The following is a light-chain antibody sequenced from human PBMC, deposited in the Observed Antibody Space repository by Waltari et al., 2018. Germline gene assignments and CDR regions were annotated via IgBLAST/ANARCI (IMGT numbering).Light chain of an antibody. J-gene: IGLJ2*01. Sequence: QSVLTQPPSVSGAPGQSVTISCTGRSTNIGARYDVHWYQQVPGAAPKLLIYGNTKRPSGVPDRFSGSKSGTSASLAITGLQAEDEADYYCQSYDSSLSVLFGGGTKLTVL. V-gene: IGLV1-40*01. CDR3: QSYDSSLSVL. CDR1: STNIGARYD. CDR2: GNT.